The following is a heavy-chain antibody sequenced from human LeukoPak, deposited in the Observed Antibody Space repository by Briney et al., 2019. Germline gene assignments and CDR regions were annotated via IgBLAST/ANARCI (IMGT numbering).Heavy chain of an antibody. J-gene: IGHJ4*02. CDR3: AREVRYDSSGSTEAFDY. V-gene: IGHV1-46*01. CDR1: GYTFTSYY. D-gene: IGHD3-22*01. CDR2: INPSGGST. Sequence: ASVKVSCKASGYTFTSYYMHWVRQAPGQGLEWMGIINPSGGSTSYAQKFQGRVTMTRDTSTSTVYMELSSLRSEDTAVYYCAREVRYDSSGSTEAFDYWGQGTLVTVSS.